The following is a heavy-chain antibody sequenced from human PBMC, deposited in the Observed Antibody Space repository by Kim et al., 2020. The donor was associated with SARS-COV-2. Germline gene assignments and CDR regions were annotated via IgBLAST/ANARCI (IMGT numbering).Heavy chain of an antibody. D-gene: IGHD7-27*01. J-gene: IGHJ5*02. CDR2: SGART. V-gene: IGHV3-23*01. Sequence: SGARTYYGDSVKGRFTISRDNSKNTVFLQMDILRAEDTAVYYCAKDRGLGSWGQGTPVTVSS. CDR3: AKDRGLGS.